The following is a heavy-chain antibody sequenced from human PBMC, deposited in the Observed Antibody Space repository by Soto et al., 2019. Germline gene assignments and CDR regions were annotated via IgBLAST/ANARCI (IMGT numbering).Heavy chain of an antibody. J-gene: IGHJ2*01. CDR1: GGTFRKFA. D-gene: IGHD7-27*01. V-gene: IGHV1-69*01. CDR2: VVPMFRTP. CDR3: ATGATGDFGDFDL. Sequence: QVQLVQSGAEVKKPGSSVKVSCKVSGGTFRKFAVSWVRHAPGQGLEWMGGVVPMFRTPNYAQKFQGRVTITADESTSTAYMELRSLRSEDTAVYYCATGATGDFGDFDLWGRGTLVTVSS.